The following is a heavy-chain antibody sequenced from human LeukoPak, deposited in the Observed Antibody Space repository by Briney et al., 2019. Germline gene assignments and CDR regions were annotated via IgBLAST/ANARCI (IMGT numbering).Heavy chain of an antibody. CDR1: GYTFTAYY. CDR3: ARGIYGGNSPLVDY. J-gene: IGHJ4*02. D-gene: IGHD4-23*01. Sequence: ASVKVPCKASGYTFTAYYMHWVRQAPGQGLEWMGWINPKSGGTNYPQKFQGRVTMTRDTSISTAYMELSRLRSDDTAVYYCARGIYGGNSPLVDYWGQGTLVTVSS. CDR2: INPKSGGT. V-gene: IGHV1-2*02.